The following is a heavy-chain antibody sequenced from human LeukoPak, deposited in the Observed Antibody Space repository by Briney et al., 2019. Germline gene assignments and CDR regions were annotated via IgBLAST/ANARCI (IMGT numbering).Heavy chain of an antibody. D-gene: IGHD3-10*01. Sequence: PGGSLRLSCAASGFDFSDYSMNCVRQTTGKGLEWVSSISSSSNDIYYADSLKGRFTISRDNAKSSVYLQMNSLGADDTAVYYCARGGQRFGELLFDYLGQGSLVTVSS. CDR2: ISSSSNDI. V-gene: IGHV3-21*01. J-gene: IGHJ4*02. CDR1: GFDFSDYS. CDR3: ARGGQRFGELLFDY.